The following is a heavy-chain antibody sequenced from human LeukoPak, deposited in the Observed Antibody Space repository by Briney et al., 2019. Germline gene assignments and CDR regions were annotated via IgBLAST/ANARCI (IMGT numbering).Heavy chain of an antibody. CDR1: GFTFSSYE. D-gene: IGHD3-10*01. Sequence: PGGSPRLSCAASGFTFSSYEMNWVRQAPGKGLEGVSYISSSGSTIYYADSVKGRFTISRDNAKNSLYLQMNSPRAEDTAVYYCARVAGELPYYYYYYGMDVWGQGTTVTVSS. V-gene: IGHV3-48*03. CDR2: ISSSGSTI. J-gene: IGHJ6*02. CDR3: ARVAGELPYYYYYYGMDV.